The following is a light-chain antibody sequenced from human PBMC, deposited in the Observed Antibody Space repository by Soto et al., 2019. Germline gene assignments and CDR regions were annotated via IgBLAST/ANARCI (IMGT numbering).Light chain of an antibody. CDR3: QHYNSYSEA. CDR1: QTISSW. Sequence: IPMTQSPSTLSGSVGYRVTITCRASQTISSWLAWYQQKPGKAPKLLIYKASTLKSGVPSRFSGSGSGTEFTLTISSLQPEDFATYYCQHYNSYSEAFGQGTKVDIK. V-gene: IGKV1-5*03. CDR2: KAS. J-gene: IGKJ1*01.